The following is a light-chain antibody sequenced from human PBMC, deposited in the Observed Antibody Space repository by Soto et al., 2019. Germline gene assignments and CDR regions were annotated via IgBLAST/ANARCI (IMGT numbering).Light chain of an antibody. V-gene: IGKV4-1*01. CDR3: QQYYTTSVT. CDR2: WAS. CDR1: QSVLYSSNNKNY. Sequence: DIVMTQSPDSLSVSLGERATINCKSSQSVLYSSNNKNYLAWYQQKPGQPPKLLIYWASTRESGVPDRFSGGGSGTDFTLTISSLQAEDVAVYYCQQYYTTSVTFGGGTKVEIK. J-gene: IGKJ4*01.